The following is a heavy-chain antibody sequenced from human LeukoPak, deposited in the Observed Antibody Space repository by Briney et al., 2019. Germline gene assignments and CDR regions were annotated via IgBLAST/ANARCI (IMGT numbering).Heavy chain of an antibody. Sequence: GGSLRLSCAASGFTFSSYSMNWVRQAPGKGLEWVSYISSSSSTIYYADSVKGRFTISRDNAKNSLYLQMSSLRDEDTAVYYCARDARLFDYWGQGTLVTVSS. CDR2: ISSSSSTI. V-gene: IGHV3-48*02. CDR1: GFTFSSYS. J-gene: IGHJ4*02. CDR3: ARDARLFDY.